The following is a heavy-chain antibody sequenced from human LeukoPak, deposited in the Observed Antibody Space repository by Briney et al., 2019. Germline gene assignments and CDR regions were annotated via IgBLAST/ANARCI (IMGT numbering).Heavy chain of an antibody. V-gene: IGHV3-15*01. J-gene: IGHJ4*02. CDR3: TKDRKTVTSRIFANRFDY. CDR2: IKSKADGGTT. CDR1: GFTFSNAW. D-gene: IGHD4-17*01. Sequence: PGGSLRLSCAASGFTFSNAWMSWVRQAPGKGLEWVGRIKSKADGGTTDYAAPVKGRFTISRDDSKNTLYLQMNSLKTEDTAVYYCTKDRKTVTSRIFANRFDYWGRGPLVPVSS.